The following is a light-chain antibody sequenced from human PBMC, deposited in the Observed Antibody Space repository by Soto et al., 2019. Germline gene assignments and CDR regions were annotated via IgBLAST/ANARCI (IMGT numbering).Light chain of an antibody. J-gene: IGLJ1*01. CDR2: DVT. Sequence: QSVLTQPASVSGSPGQSITISCTGTSSDVGSYNYVSWYRQHPGKAPQLLIYDVTHRPAGVSSRFSGSKSDNTASLTISWLQAEDEVDYSCSSYTDTISRYVFGSGTKVTVL. CDR1: SSDVGSYNY. V-gene: IGLV2-14*03. CDR3: SSYTDTISRYV.